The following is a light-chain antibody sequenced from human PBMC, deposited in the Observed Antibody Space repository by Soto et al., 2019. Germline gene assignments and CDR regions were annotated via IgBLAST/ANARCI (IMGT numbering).Light chain of an antibody. Sequence: QSALTQPASVSGSPGQSITISCPGTSRDVGGYNYVSWYQQHPGKAPKLMIYEVSNRPSGVSNRFSGSKFGNTASLTISGLQAEDEADYYCSSYTSSTTLDVVFGGGTKLTVL. J-gene: IGLJ2*01. CDR1: SRDVGGYNY. CDR2: EVS. V-gene: IGLV2-14*01. CDR3: SSYTSSTTLDVV.